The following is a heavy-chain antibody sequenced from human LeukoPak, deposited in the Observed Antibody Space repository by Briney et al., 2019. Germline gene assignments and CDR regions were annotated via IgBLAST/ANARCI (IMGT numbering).Heavy chain of an antibody. CDR1: GFTFSNAW. CDR3: TTESGVTLSFDY. Sequence: GGSLRLSCAASGFTFSNAWMSWVRQAPGKGLEWVGRIKSKTDGGTTDYAAPVKGRFTISRDDSKNTLYLQMNSLKTEDTAVYYCTTESGVTLSFDYWGQGTLVTVSS. J-gene: IGHJ4*02. V-gene: IGHV3-15*01. D-gene: IGHD1-26*01. CDR2: IKSKTDGGTT.